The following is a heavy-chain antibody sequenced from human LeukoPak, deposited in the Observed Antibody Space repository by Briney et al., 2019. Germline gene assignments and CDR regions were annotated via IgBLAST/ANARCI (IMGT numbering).Heavy chain of an antibody. CDR2: IYYSGSA. J-gene: IGHJ4*02. D-gene: IGHD1-26*01. Sequence: SETLSLTCTVSGGSISSYYWSWIRQPPGKGLEWIGYIYYSGSANYNPSLKSRVTISVDTSKNQFSLKLSSVTAADTAVYYCARRNIVGATASFDYWGQGTLVTVSS. CDR1: GGSISSYY. V-gene: IGHV4-59*08. CDR3: ARRNIVGATASFDY.